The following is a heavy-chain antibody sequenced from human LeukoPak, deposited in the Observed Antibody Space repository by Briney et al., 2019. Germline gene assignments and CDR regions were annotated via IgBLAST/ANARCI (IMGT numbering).Heavy chain of an antibody. D-gene: IGHD3-9*01. CDR1: GFTFNTFN. CDR3: ARGHYDVLAASYKWTPDY. Sequence: GGSLRLSCAASGFTFNTFNMNWVRQAPGKGLEWVSSITSGGDYIYYADSVKGRFTTYRDNAKNSLSLQLNSLRVEGTAVYYCARGHYDVLAASYKWTPDYWGQGTLVTVCS. V-gene: IGHV3-21*01. J-gene: IGHJ4*02. CDR2: ITSGGDYI.